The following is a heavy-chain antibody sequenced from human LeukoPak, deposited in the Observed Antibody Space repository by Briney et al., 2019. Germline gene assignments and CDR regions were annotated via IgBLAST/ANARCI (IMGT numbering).Heavy chain of an antibody. CDR3: ARDGPYYDVLTGYPPFDY. D-gene: IGHD3-9*01. Sequence: GRSLRLSCAASGFTFSSYAMHWVRQAPGKGLEWVAVISYDGNNKYYADSVKGRFTISRDSSKNTLYLQMNSLRPEDTAVYYCARDGPYYDVLTGYPPFDYWGQGTLVTVSS. CDR1: GFTFSSYA. V-gene: IGHV3-30-3*01. J-gene: IGHJ4*02. CDR2: ISYDGNNK.